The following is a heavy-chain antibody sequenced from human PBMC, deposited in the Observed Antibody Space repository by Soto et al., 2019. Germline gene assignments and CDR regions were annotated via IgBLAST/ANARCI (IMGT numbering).Heavy chain of an antibody. D-gene: IGHD3-3*01. CDR2: ISHSGST. J-gene: IGHJ5*02. CDR1: GDSVSSDSYY. V-gene: IGHV4-61*01. Sequence: QLQLQESGPGLVKPSETLSLTCTVSGDSVSSDSYYWSWIRQPPEKRLEWIGYISHSGSTSYNPSLQSRVSMSIDTSKNQFFLELSSVTAADTAIYYCAREGGVLRLSNWLDPWGQGTLVTVSA. CDR3: AREGGVLRLSNWLDP.